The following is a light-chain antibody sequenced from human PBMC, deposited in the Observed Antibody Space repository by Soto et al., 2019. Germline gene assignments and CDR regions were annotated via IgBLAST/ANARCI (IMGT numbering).Light chain of an antibody. CDR2: KAS. CDR1: QTISSW. Sequence: DIQMTQSPSTLSGSVGDRVTITCRASQTISSWLAWYQQKPGRAPKLLVYKASTLARGVPSRFSASGSGTDFTLTISSLQADDFATYYRQQYNSYSWAFGQGTKVDIK. J-gene: IGKJ1*01. V-gene: IGKV1-5*03. CDR3: QQYNSYSWA.